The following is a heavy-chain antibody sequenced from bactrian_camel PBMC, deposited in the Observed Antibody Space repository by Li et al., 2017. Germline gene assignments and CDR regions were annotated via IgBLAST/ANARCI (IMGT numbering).Heavy chain of an antibody. CDR1: GDTADYDC. CDR3: AAVSCPRGVVVAAADQYEH. CDR2: ISSGGSSS. Sequence: HVQLVESGVGSVQAGGSLRLSCTASGDTADYDCMGWWRDSRDSQGRPQMTVAGISSGGSSSYYDNSVKGRFTISQDKAKSIVYLQMNSLQPEDTGVYSCAAVSCPRGVVVAAADQYEHWGQGTQVTVS. D-gene: IGHD7*01. V-gene: IGHV3S54*01. J-gene: IGHJ4*01.